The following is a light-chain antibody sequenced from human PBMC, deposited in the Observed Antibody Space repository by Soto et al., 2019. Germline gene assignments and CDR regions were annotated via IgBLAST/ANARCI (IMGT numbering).Light chain of an antibody. CDR1: RSNIGSNT. V-gene: IGLV1-44*01. Sequence: QSLLTQPPSASGTPGQRVTISCSGSRSNIGSNTVNWYQQLPGTAPKLLIHANNQRPPGVPARFSGSKSGTSASLAISWLQSEEADYYCAAWDDSLNGYVFGTGTKVTVL. J-gene: IGLJ1*01. CDR3: AAWDDSLNGYV. CDR2: ANN.